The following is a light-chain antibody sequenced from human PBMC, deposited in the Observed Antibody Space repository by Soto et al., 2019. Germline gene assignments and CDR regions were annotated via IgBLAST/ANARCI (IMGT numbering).Light chain of an antibody. CDR3: QQRNSRYT. CDR2: DVS. J-gene: IGKJ2*01. Sequence: EIVLTQSPATLSLSPGDRATFSCRASHSVSSYLAWYQQRPGQAPRLLIYDVSNMATGIPARFSGSGSGTDFNLTISSLEPEDFAVYYCQQRNSRYTFGPGTKLEIK. CDR1: HSVSSY. V-gene: IGKV3-11*01.